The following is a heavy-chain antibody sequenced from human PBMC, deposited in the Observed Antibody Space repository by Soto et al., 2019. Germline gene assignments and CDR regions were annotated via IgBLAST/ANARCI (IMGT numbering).Heavy chain of an antibody. J-gene: IGHJ6*04. V-gene: IGHV4-61*01. CDR3: ARDRHGNYYYFGMDV. CDR1: GGSVSSGSYY. CDR2: IYYSGST. Sequence: SETLSLTCTVSGGSVSSGSYYWSWIRQPPGKGLEWIGYIYYSGSTNYNPSLKSRVTISVDTSKNQFSLKLSSVTAADTAVYYCARDRHGNYYYFGMDVWGKGTKVTVSS.